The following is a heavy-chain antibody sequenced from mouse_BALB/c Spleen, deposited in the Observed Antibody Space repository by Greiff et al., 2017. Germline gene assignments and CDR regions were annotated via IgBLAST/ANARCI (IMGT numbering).Heavy chain of an antibody. V-gene: IGHV1-54*01. D-gene: IGHD2-14*01. CDR1: GYAFTNYL. J-gene: IGHJ3*01. CDR2: INPGSGGT. CDR3: ARSGDRYPFAY. Sequence: VQLVESGAELVRPGTSVKVSCKASGYAFTNYLIEWVKQRPGQGLEWIGVINPGSGGTNYNEKFKGKATLTADKSSSTAYMQLSSLTSDDSAVYFCARSGDRYPFAYWGQGTLVTVSA.